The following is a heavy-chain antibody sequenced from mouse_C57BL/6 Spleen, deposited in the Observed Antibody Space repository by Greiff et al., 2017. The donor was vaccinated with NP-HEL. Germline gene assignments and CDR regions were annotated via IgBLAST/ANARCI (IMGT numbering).Heavy chain of an antibody. D-gene: IGHD2-3*01. CDR1: GYSITSGYY. J-gene: IGHJ2*01. CDR2: ISYDGSN. V-gene: IGHV3-6*01. Sequence: EVKLQESGPGLVKPSQSLSLTCSVTGYSITSGYYWNWIRQFPGNKLEWMGYISYDGSNNYNPSLKNRSSITRDTSKNKFFLKLNSVTTEDTATYYCARGEIYDGYSLDYWGQGTTLTVSS. CDR3: ARGEIYDGYSLDY.